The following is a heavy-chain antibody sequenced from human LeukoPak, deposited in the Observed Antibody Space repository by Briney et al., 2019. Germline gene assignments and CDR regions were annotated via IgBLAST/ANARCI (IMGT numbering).Heavy chain of an antibody. J-gene: IGHJ4*02. CDR3: CYDSSSYISHDY. V-gene: IGHV1-69*13. D-gene: IGHD3-22*01. CDR1: GGTFSSYA. Sequence: GASVKVSCKASGGTFSSYAISWVRQAPGQGLEWMGGIIPIFGTANYAQKFQGRVTITADESTSTAYMELSSLRSEDTAVYYCCYDSSSYISHDYWGQGTLVTVSS. CDR2: IIPIFGTA.